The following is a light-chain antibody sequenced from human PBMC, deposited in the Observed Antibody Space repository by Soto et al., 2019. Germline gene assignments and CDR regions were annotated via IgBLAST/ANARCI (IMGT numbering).Light chain of an antibody. Sequence: IVMTQSPLSLSVTPGEAASISCMSSASLLYSDGKTYLYWYLQRPGQPPQLLIYDVSNRFSGVPDRFSGSGSGTDFTLKISRVEAEDVGVYYCMQRTHVPITFGQGTRLEIK. J-gene: IGKJ5*01. CDR1: ASLLYSDGKTY. CDR2: DVS. V-gene: IGKV2D-29*01. CDR3: MQRTHVPIT.